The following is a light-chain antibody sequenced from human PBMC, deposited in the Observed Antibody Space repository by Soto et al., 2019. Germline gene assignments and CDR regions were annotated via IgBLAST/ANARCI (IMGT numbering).Light chain of an antibody. CDR1: QSISSN. Sequence: DLQMTQSPSSLSASVGDRVTITCRAGQSISSNLNWYQQKPGKAPKLLIYATSSLQSGVPSRFSGSGSGTGFTLTISSLQPEDSATYYCQQSYSTPRTFGQGTKLEIK. CDR3: QQSYSTPRT. CDR2: ATS. J-gene: IGKJ1*01. V-gene: IGKV1-39*01.